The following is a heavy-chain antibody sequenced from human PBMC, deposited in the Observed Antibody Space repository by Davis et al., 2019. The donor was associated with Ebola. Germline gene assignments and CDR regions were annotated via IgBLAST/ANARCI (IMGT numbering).Heavy chain of an antibody. CDR3: ARSQRFLEWLLFDP. Sequence: SETLSLTCTVSGGSVSSGSYYWSWIRQPPGKGLEWIGYVYYSGSTNYNPSLKSRVTISVDTSKNQFSLKLSSVTAADTAMYYCARSQRFLEWLLFDPWGQGTLVTVSS. CDR1: GGSVSSGSYY. CDR2: VYYSGST. J-gene: IGHJ5*02. D-gene: IGHD3-3*01. V-gene: IGHV4-61*01.